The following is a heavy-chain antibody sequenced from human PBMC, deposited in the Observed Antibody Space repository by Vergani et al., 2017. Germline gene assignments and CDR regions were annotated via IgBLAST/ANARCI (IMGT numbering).Heavy chain of an antibody. J-gene: IGHJ4*02. CDR1: GFTFSSYS. D-gene: IGHD3-3*01. CDR3: ARDPPYDFWSGKGGFDY. V-gene: IGHV3-21*01. Sequence: EVQLVESGGGLVKPGGSLRLSCAASGFTFSSYSMNWVRQAPGKGLEWVSSISSSSSYIYYADSVKGRFTNSRDNAKNSLYLQMNSLRAEDTAVYYCARDPPYDFWSGKGGFDYWGQGTLVTVSS. CDR2: ISSSSSYI.